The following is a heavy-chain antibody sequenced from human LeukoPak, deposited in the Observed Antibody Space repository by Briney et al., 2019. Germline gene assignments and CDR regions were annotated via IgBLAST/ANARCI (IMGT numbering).Heavy chain of an antibody. V-gene: IGHV3-9*03. J-gene: IGHJ4*02. D-gene: IGHD5-24*01. CDR1: GFTFDDYA. CDR3: ARGTATGGRLDY. CDR2: ISWNSGYI. Sequence: GGSLRLSCAASGFTFDDYAMHWVRLVPGKGLEWVSGISWNSGYIGYADSVRGQFTLSRDNAKNSLYLQMNGLRPEDMALYYCARGTATGGRLDYWGQGTLVTVSS.